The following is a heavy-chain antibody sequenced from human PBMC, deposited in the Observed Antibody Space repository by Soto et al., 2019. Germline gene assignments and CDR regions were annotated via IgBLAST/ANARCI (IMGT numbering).Heavy chain of an antibody. CDR3: ARDPSSGWYRDYYYGMDV. J-gene: IGHJ6*02. V-gene: IGHV6-1*01. D-gene: IGHD6-19*01. Sequence: PTPTLSLTCSISGESVSSNIAAWNWIRQSPSRGLEWLGRTYYRSKWYNDYAVSVKSRITINPDTSKNQFSLQLNSVTPEDTAVYYCARDPSSGWYRDYYYGMDVWGQGTTVTVSS. CDR1: GESVSSNIAA. CDR2: TYYRSKWYN.